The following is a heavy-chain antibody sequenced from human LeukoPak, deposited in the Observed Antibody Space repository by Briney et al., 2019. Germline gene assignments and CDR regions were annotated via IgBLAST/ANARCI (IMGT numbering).Heavy chain of an antibody. CDR3: ARGKNYDFWSGYRPYYYGMDV. D-gene: IGHD3-3*01. Sequence: SEKVSCKASGGTFSSYAISWVRQAPGQGLEWMGGIIPIFGTANYAQKFQGRVTITADESTSTAYMELSSLRSEDTAVYYCARGKNYDFWSGYRPYYYGMDVWGQGTTVTVSS. CDR2: IIPIFGTA. CDR1: GGTFSSYA. J-gene: IGHJ6*02. V-gene: IGHV1-69*13.